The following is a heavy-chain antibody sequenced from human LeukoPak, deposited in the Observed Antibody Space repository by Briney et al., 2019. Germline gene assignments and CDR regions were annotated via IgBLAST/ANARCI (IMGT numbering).Heavy chain of an antibody. CDR3: ARFIAARKNWFDP. Sequence: ASVKVSCKASGYTFTGYYMHWVRQAPGQGLEWMGWINPSSGGTNYAQKFQGRVTMTRDTSISTAYMELSRLRSDDTAVYYCARFIAARKNWFDPWGQGTLVTVSS. V-gene: IGHV1-2*02. J-gene: IGHJ5*02. CDR2: INPSSGGT. CDR1: GYTFTGYY. D-gene: IGHD6-13*01.